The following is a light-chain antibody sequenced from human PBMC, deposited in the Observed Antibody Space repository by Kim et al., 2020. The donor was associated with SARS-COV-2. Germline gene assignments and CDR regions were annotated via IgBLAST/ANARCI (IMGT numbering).Light chain of an antibody. CDR1: PSLLWTNVYNY. J-gene: IGKJ2*01. CDR3: MQALHTPYT. CDR2: LGS. V-gene: IGKV2-28*01. Sequence: EPASISCRSSPSLLWTNVYNYLVWYLQRPGQSPQLLIYLGSHRASGVPDRFSGSGTGTDFTLKISRVEAEDVGVYYCMQALHTPYTFGQGTKLEI.